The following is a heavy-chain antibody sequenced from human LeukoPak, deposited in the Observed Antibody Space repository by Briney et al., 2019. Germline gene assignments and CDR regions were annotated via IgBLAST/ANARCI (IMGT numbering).Heavy chain of an antibody. V-gene: IGHV5-51*01. CDR2: IYPGDSDT. CDR1: GYSFTTYW. J-gene: IGHJ4*02. CDR3: ARSPKWEESGVDY. D-gene: IGHD1-26*01. Sequence: GESLKISCEISGYSFTTYWIAWVRQMPGKGLEWMGIIYPGDSDTRYSPSFQGQVTISADKSISTAYLQWSSLKASDTAMYYCARSPKWEESGVDYWGQGTLVTVSS.